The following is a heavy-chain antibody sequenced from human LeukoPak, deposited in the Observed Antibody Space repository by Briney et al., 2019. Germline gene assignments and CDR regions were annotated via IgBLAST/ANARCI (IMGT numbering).Heavy chain of an antibody. V-gene: IGHV4-39*01. J-gene: IGHJ6*03. Sequence: SETLSLTCTVSGGSISSSSYYWGWIRQPPGKGLEWIGSIYYSGSTYYNPSLKSRVTISVDTSKNQFSLKLSSVTAADTAVYYCARRVQLWFRAYYYYYMDVWGKGTTVTVSS. CDR2: IYYSGST. CDR1: GGSISSSSYY. D-gene: IGHD5-18*01. CDR3: ARRVQLWFRAYYYYYMDV.